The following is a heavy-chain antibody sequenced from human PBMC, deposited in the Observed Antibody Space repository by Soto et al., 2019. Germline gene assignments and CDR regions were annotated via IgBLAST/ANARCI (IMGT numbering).Heavy chain of an antibody. CDR3: ARARCIAAAGTGYFQH. Sequence: QVQLVQSGAEVKKPGSSVKVSCKASGGTFSSYTISWVRQAPGQGLEWMGRIIPILGIANYAQKFQGRVTITADKSTSTAYMELSSLRSEDTAVYYCARARCIAAAGTGYFQHWGQGTLVTVSA. D-gene: IGHD6-13*01. J-gene: IGHJ1*01. V-gene: IGHV1-69*02. CDR1: GGTFSSYT. CDR2: IIPILGIA.